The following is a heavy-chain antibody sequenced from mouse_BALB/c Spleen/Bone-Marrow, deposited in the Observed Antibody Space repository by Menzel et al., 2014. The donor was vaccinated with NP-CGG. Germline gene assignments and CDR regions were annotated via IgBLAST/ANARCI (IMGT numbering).Heavy chain of an antibody. V-gene: IGHV1-7*01. D-gene: IGHD1-1*02. CDR2: INPNTGYP. Sequence: VQLQQSGAELAKPGASVKMSCKASGYTFTSYWMHWVKQRPGQGLEWIGYINPNTGYPEYNQKFKDKATLTADKSSSTAYMQLSSLTPEDSAVYYCARRFTTVVTTGDYWGQGTTLTVSS. CDR1: GYTFTSYW. J-gene: IGHJ2*01. CDR3: ARRFTTVVTTGDY.